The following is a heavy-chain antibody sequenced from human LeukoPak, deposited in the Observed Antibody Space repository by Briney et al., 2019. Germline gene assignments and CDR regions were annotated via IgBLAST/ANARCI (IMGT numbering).Heavy chain of an antibody. Sequence: ASVKVSCKASGYTFTSHGISWVRQAPGQGLEWMGWISAYNGNTNYAQKLQGRVTMTTDTSTSTAYMELRSLRSDDTAVYYCAREGDFWSSPLQDYYYYMDVWSKGTTVTVSS. CDR2: ISAYNGNT. CDR3: AREGDFWSSPLQDYYYYMDV. J-gene: IGHJ6*03. CDR1: GYTFTSHG. D-gene: IGHD3-3*01. V-gene: IGHV1-18*01.